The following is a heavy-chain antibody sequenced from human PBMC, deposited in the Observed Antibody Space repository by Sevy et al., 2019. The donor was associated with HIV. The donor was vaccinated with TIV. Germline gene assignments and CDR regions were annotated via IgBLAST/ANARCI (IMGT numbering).Heavy chain of an antibody. CDR2: IYYSGST. D-gene: IGHD3-22*01. CDR3: ARGIKSGYYGTQYFDY. J-gene: IGHJ4*02. Sequence: SETLSLTCTVSGGSISSYYWSWIRQPPGKGLEWIGYIYYSGSTNYDPSLKSRVTISVDTSKNQFSLKLSSVTAADTAVYYCARGIKSGYYGTQYFDYWGQGTLVTVSS. CDR1: GGSISSYY. V-gene: IGHV4-59*01.